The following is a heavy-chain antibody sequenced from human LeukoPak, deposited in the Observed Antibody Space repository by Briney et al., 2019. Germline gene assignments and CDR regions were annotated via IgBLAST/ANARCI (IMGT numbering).Heavy chain of an antibody. CDR1: GGSISSYY. CDR2: IYYSGST. Sequence: SETLSLTXTVSGGSISSYYWSWIRQPPGKGLEWIGYIYYSGSTNYNPSLKSRVTISVDTSKNQFSLKLSSVTAADTAVYYCARDRRGYYDSSGFTTDAFDIWGQGTMVTVSS. CDR3: ARDRRGYYDSSGFTTDAFDI. J-gene: IGHJ3*02. D-gene: IGHD3-22*01. V-gene: IGHV4-59*01.